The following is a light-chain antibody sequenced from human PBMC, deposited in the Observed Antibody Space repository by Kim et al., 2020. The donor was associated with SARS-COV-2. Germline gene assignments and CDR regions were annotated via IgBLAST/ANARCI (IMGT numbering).Light chain of an antibody. J-gene: IGLJ1*01. CDR1: SGDVGNYNL. CDR2: DVT. CDR3: CSYVRSNTYV. Sequence: GQSIPISCTGTSGDVGNYNLVSWYQQYPGRAPQLIIYDVTKRPSGVSNRFSGSKSGNTASLTISGLQSEDEADYYCCSYVRSNTYVFGSGTKVTVL. V-gene: IGLV2-23*02.